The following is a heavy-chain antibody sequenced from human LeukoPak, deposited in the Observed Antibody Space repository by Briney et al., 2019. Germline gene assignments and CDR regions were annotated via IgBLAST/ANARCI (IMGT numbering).Heavy chain of an antibody. J-gene: IGHJ4*02. CDR1: GFTFSSYS. Sequence: GGSLRLSCAASGFTFSSYSMNWVRQAPGKGLEWVAVISYDGSNKYYADSVKGRFTISRDNSKNTLYLQMNSLRAEDTAVYYCAKVRANRFASFDYWGQGTLVTVSS. CDR3: AKVRANRFASFDY. D-gene: IGHD1/OR15-1a*01. V-gene: IGHV3-30*18. CDR2: ISYDGSNK.